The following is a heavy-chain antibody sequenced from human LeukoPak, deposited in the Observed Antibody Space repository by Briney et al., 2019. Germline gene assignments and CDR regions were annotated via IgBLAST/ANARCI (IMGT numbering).Heavy chain of an antibody. D-gene: IGHD2-2*01. Sequence: GASVKVSCKASGYTFTSYGISWVRQAPGQGLEWMGWISAYNGNTNYAQKLQGRVTMTTDTSTSIAYMELRSLRSDDTAVYYCARVTEYQLRPPYYYYMDVWGKGTTVTVSS. CDR3: ARVTEYQLRPPYYYYMDV. J-gene: IGHJ6*03. V-gene: IGHV1-18*01. CDR2: ISAYNGNT. CDR1: GYTFTSYG.